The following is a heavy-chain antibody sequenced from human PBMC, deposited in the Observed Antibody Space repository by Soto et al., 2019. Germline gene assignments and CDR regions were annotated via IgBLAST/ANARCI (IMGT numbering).Heavy chain of an antibody. CDR3: ARGPGGVRAYFYYMDV. D-gene: IGHD2-8*01. V-gene: IGHV4-61*01. CDR2: IYYSGST. CDR1: GGSISSTYY. J-gene: IGHJ6*03. Sequence: TLSLTCTVSGGSISSTYYWSWIRQPPGKGLEWIGYIYYSGSTTYNPSLRSRVTISVDSSKDQFSLRLSSVTAADTAVYYCARGPGGVRAYFYYMDVWGKGTTVTVSS.